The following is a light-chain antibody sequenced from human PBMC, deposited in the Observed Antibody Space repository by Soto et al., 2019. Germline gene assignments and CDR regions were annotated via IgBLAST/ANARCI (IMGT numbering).Light chain of an antibody. CDR2: DVT. V-gene: IGLV2-11*01. Sequence: ALTQPRSVSGSPGQSVTVSCTGTSSDVGGYNYVSWYRQYPGEAPKLLIYDVTERLSGVPDRFSGSKSGNTASLTISGLQAEDEADYYCCSYAGGHIHYIIGTGTKVTVL. CDR1: SSDVGGYNY. J-gene: IGLJ1*01. CDR3: CSYAGGHIHYI.